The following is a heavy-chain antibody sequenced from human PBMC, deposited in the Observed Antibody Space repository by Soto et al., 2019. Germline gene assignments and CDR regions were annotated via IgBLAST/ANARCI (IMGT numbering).Heavy chain of an antibody. CDR2: ISGSGGST. CDR3: AARRVFEQHTDY. J-gene: IGHJ4*02. CDR1: GFTFSSSS. D-gene: IGHD6-13*01. V-gene: IGHV3-23*01. Sequence: GESLSLSCPASGFTFSSSSMSWVRQAPGKGLEWVSAISGSGGSTYYADSMKGRFTISRDNYKNTLYLQMNSLRAEDAAVYYCAARRVFEQHTDYWGQGTLVTVSS.